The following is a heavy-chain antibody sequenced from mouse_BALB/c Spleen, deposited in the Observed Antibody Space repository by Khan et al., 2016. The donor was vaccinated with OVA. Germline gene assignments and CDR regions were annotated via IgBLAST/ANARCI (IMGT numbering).Heavy chain of an antibody. CDR3: ARLLINFDY. CDR2: INPSNGRT. J-gene: IGHJ2*01. V-gene: IGHV1S81*02. CDR1: GYTLTSYW. D-gene: IGHD2-1*01. Sequence: QVQLQQSGAELVNPGASVNLSCKASGYTLTSYWMHWVKQRPGQGLEWIGEINPSNGRTNYNEKFKSKATLTVDNSSSTAYIQLSSPTSEDSAVYYCARLLINFDYWGQGTTLTVSS.